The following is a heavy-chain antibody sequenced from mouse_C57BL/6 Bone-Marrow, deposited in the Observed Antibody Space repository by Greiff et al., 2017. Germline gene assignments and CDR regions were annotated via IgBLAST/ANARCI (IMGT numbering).Heavy chain of an antibody. J-gene: IGHJ2*01. D-gene: IGHD4-1*01. V-gene: IGHV1-81*01. CDR3: ARDWDGGY. CDR1: GYTFTSYG. Sequence: VQLVESGAELVRPGASVKLSCKASGYTFTSYGISWVKQRTGQGLEWIGEIYPRNGNTYYNEKFKGKATLTADKSSSTACMLIRRLTAEDSAVYVCARDWDGGYWGQGTTLTVSS. CDR2: IYPRNGNT.